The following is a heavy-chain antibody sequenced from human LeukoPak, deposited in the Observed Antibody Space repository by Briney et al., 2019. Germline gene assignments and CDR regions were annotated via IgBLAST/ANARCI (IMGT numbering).Heavy chain of an antibody. CDR3: AKDPEHYYDSSDYYSSDY. CDR1: GFTFSTYA. J-gene: IGHJ4*02. D-gene: IGHD3-22*01. V-gene: IGHV3-23*01. Sequence: GGSLRLSCAASGFTFSTYAMNWVRQAPGKGLEWVSAISGSGGSTYYADSVKGRFTISRDNSKNTLYLQMNSLRAEDTAVYYCAKDPEHYYDSSDYYSSDYWGQGTLVTVSS. CDR2: ISGSGGST.